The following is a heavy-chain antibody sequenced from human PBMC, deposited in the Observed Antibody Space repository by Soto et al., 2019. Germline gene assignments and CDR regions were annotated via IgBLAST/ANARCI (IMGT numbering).Heavy chain of an antibody. D-gene: IGHD5-12*01. Sequence: SLRLSCTASGFTFGDYAMSWVRQAPGKGLEWVGFIRSKAYGGTTEYADSVKGRFTISRDNSKNTLYLQMNSLRAEDTAVCYCAKGGRWLQFSAVLFDYWGQGTLVTVSS. J-gene: IGHJ4*02. CDR3: AKGGRWLQFSAVLFDY. V-gene: IGHV3-49*04. CDR2: IRSKAYGGTT. CDR1: GFTFGDYA.